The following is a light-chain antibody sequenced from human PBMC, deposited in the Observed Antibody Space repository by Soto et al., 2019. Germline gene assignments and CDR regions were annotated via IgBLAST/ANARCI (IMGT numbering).Light chain of an antibody. CDR1: QSGSNN. CDR2: GAS. V-gene: IGKV3-15*01. J-gene: IGKJ4*01. Sequence: EIVMTQPPATLSASPGERGTLFCWASQSGSNNFAWYQQKPAQAPRLLIYGASTRATGIPARFSGSGSGTEFSLTIISLQSADFAVSYCQQYNNWPPLTFGGGTKVEIK. CDR3: QQYNNWPPLT.